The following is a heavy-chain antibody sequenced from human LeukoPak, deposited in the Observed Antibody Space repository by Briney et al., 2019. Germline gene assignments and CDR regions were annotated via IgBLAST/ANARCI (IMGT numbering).Heavy chain of an antibody. CDR2: MNPNSGNT. V-gene: IGHV1-8*01. J-gene: IGHJ3*02. CDR3: ATDKGPGTTYAFDI. CDR1: GYTFTSYD. Sequence: RASVKVSCKASGYTFTSYDINWVRQATGQGLEWMGWMNPNSGNTGYAQKFQGRVTMTEDTSTDTAYMELSSLRSEDTAVYYCATDKGPGTTYAFDIWGQGTMVTVSS. D-gene: IGHD1-7*01.